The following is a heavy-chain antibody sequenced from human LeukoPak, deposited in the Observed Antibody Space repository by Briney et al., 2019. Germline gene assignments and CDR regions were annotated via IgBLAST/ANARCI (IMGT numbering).Heavy chain of an antibody. CDR3: MREWGGDY. V-gene: IGHV1-2*02. Sequence: GASAKVSCKASGYAFNDYYMHWVRQAPGQGLEWMGWINPKSGGTDYAQQFQGRVTMTIDTSITTAYVELSRLRSDDTAVYYCMREWGGDYWGQGTLVTVSS. CDR1: GYAFNDYY. J-gene: IGHJ4*02. CDR2: INPKSGGT. D-gene: IGHD3-16*01.